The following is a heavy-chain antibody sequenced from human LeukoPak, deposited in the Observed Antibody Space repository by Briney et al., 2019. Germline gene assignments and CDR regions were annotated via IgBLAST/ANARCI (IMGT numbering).Heavy chain of an antibody. V-gene: IGHV1-46*01. CDR2: INPSGGST. CDR1: GYTFTSYY. Sequence: GASVKVSCKASGYTFTSYYMHWVRQAPGQGLEWMGIINPSGGSTSYAQKFQGRVTMTRDTSISTAYMELSRLRSDDTAVYYCARDQWYYYDSSGYLGPGAWYYYGMDVWGQGTTVTVSS. J-gene: IGHJ6*02. D-gene: IGHD3-22*01. CDR3: ARDQWYYYDSSGYLGPGAWYYYGMDV.